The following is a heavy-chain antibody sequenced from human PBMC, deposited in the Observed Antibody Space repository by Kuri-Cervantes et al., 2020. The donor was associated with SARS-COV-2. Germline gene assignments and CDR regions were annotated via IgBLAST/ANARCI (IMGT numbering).Heavy chain of an antibody. CDR3: ARGIGIAAAGH. J-gene: IGHJ4*02. CDR2: IRSKANSYAT. V-gene: IGHV3-73*01. CDR1: GFTFSGSA. Sequence: GESLKISCAASGFTFSGSAMHWVRQASGKGLEWVGRIRSKANSYATAYAASVKGRFTISRDDSKNTAYLQMNSLRAEDTAVYYCARGIGIAAAGHWGQGTLVTVSS. D-gene: IGHD6-13*01.